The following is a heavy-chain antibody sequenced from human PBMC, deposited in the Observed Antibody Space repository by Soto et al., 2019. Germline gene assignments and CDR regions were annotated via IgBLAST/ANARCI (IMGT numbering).Heavy chain of an antibody. J-gene: IGHJ5*02. D-gene: IGHD3-3*01. Sequence: GASVKVSCKASGYTFTSYGISWVRQAPGQGLEWMGWISAYNGNTNYAQKLQGRVTMTTDTSTSTAYMELRSLRSDDTAVYYCARKYYDFWSGYYDTHNWFDPWGQGTLVTVSS. V-gene: IGHV1-18*01. CDR1: GYTFTSYG. CDR3: ARKYYDFWSGYYDTHNWFDP. CDR2: ISAYNGNT.